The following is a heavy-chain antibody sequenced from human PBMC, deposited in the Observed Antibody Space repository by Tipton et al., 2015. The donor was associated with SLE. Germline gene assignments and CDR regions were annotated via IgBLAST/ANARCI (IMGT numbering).Heavy chain of an antibody. J-gene: IGHJ3*01. Sequence: QLVQSGGGLVQPGGSLRLSCSVSRLTFSSNWMSWVRQVPGKGLEWVAHINEDGSEQFYVDSVKGRFTIYRDNAKNSLFLQMNSLRAEDTAVYYCAREFQGRFYVNGAFDVWGQGTMVTVSS. CDR1: RLTFSSNW. D-gene: IGHD1-26*01. V-gene: IGHV3-7*01. CDR3: AREFQGRFYVNGAFDV. CDR2: INEDGSEQ.